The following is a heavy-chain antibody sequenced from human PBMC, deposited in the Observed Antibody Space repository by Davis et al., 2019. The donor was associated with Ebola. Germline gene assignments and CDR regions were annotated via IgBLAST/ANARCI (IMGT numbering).Heavy chain of an antibody. D-gene: IGHD5-12*01. CDR1: GGTFSSYA. CDR2: FDPEDGEA. Sequence: SVKVSCKASGGTFSSYAISWVRQAPGQGLEWMGYFDPEDGEALYAQKFQGRVTITRDTSASTAYMELNSLRSEDTAVYYCARNAWLPSLHFDYWGQGTRVTVSS. J-gene: IGHJ4*02. CDR3: ARNAWLPSLHFDY. V-gene: IGHV1-69*10.